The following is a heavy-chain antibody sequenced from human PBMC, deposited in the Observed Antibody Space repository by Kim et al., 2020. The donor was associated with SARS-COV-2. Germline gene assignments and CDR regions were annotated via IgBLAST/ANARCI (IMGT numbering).Heavy chain of an antibody. J-gene: IGHJ5*02. CDR1: GFTFSSYS. CDR2: ISSSSSYI. CDR3: ARDQNPLEMHWFDP. Sequence: GGSLRLSCAASGFTFSSYSMNWVRQAPGKGLEWVSSISSSSSYIYYADSVKGRFTISRDNAKNSLYLQMNSLRAEDTAVYYCARDQNPLEMHWFDPWGQGTLVTVSS. V-gene: IGHV3-21*01.